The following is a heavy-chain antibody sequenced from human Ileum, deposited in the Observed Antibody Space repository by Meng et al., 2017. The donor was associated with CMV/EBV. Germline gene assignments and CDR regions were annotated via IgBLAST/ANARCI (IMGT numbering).Heavy chain of an antibody. CDR3: AREDCSTTSTCLGDYNDGMDV. CDR1: GFTFSSYS. V-gene: IGHV3-21*01. CDR2: ISSSSSYI. J-gene: IGHJ6*01. D-gene: IGHD2-2*01. Sequence: GESLKISCAASGFTFSSYSMNWVRQAPGKGLEWVSSISSSSSYIYYADSVKGRFTISRDNAKNSLYLQMDSLRAEDTAVDYCAREDCSTTSTCLGDYNDGMDVWGQGTLVTVSS.